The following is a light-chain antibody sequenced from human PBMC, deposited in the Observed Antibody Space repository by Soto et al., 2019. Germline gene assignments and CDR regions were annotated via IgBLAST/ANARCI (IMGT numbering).Light chain of an antibody. CDR3: QQYYMWPPV. CDR1: ESVSND. J-gene: IGKJ2*01. CDR2: YAS. V-gene: IGKV3-15*01. Sequence: EIVMTQSPATLSVSPGASATLFCRASESVSNDLAWYRQKPGQAPRLLIYYASIRATGIPVRFSGSGSGTEFTPPINSLQSEDVSVYCCQQYYMWPPVFGQGTKLQIK.